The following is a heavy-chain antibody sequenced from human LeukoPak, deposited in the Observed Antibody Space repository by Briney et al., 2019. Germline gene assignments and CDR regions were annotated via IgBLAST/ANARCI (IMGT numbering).Heavy chain of an antibody. CDR3: ARGPVIAAAAYY. Sequence: PGRSLRLSCAASGFTFSSYAMHWVRHAPGKGLEWVAVISYDGSNKYYADSVKGRFTISRDNSKNTLYLQMNSLRAEDTAVYYCARGPVIAAAAYYWGQGTLVTVSS. CDR1: GFTFSSYA. D-gene: IGHD6-13*01. V-gene: IGHV3-30*04. J-gene: IGHJ4*02. CDR2: ISYDGSNK.